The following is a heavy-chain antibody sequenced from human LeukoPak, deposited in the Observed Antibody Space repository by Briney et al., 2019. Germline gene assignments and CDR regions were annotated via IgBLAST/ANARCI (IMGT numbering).Heavy chain of an antibody. CDR1: GFTFDDYA. CDR2: ITWNGGSA. CDR3: AKDRPFPYGMDV. Sequence: PGGSLRLSCAASGFTFDDYAMHWVRQAPGKGLEWVSFITWNGGSAYYADSVKGRFTISRDNSKDSLYLQMNSLRAEDTALYYCAKDRPFPYGMDVWGQGTTVTVSS. V-gene: IGHV3-43D*03. J-gene: IGHJ6*02.